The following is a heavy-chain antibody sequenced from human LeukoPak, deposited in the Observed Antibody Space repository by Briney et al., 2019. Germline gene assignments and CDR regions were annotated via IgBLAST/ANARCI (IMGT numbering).Heavy chain of an antibody. CDR2: ISGSGGST. D-gene: IGHD3-22*01. CDR3: AKGIVTMIVVVITNGAFDI. Sequence: QSGGSLRLSCAASGFTFSRYAISWVRQAPGKGLECVSAISGSGGSTYYADSVKGRFTISRDNSQNTLYLQMNSLRAEDTAVYYCAKGIVTMIVVVITNGAFDIWGQGTMVTVSS. J-gene: IGHJ3*02. CDR1: GFTFSRYA. V-gene: IGHV3-23*01.